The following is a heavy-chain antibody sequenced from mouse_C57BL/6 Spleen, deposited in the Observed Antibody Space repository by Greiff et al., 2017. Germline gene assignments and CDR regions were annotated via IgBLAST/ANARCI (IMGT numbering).Heavy chain of an antibody. CDR2: IRNKANGYTT. D-gene: IGHD1-1*01. CDR3: ARYNYGSSFYDMDY. CDR1: GFTFTDYY. Sequence: EVTLVESGGGLVQPGGSLSLSCAASGFTFTDYYMSWVRQPPGKALEWLGFIRNKANGYTTEYSASVKGRLTISRDNSQSILYLQMNALRAEVSATYYCARYNYGSSFYDMDYWGQGTSLTVSS. V-gene: IGHV7-3*01. J-gene: IGHJ4*01.